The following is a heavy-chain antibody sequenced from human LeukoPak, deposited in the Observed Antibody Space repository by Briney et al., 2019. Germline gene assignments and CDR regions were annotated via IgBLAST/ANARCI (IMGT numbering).Heavy chain of an antibody. D-gene: IGHD3-22*01. CDR1: GYSFSSGYY. Sequence: SETLSLICTVSGYSFSSGYYWGWIRQPPGKGLEWIGSIYHSGSTYYNPFLKSRVTISVDTSKNQFSLKLSSVTAADTAIYYCARVVSSGYYPYFFDYWGQGTLVTVSS. V-gene: IGHV4-38-2*02. CDR2: IYHSGST. CDR3: ARVVSSGYYPYFFDY. J-gene: IGHJ4*02.